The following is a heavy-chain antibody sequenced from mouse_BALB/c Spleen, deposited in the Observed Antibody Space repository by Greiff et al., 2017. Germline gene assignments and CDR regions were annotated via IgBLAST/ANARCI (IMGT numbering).Heavy chain of an antibody. CDR1: GYSITSDYA. V-gene: IGHV3-2*02. CDR2: ISYSGST. J-gene: IGHJ2*01. D-gene: IGHD1-1*01. CDR3: ARYGSSFDY. Sequence: EVHLVESGPGLVKPSQSLSLTCTVTGYSITSDYAWNWIRQFPGNKLEWMGYISYSGSTSYNPSLKSRISITRDTSKNQFFLQLNSVTTEDTATYYCARYGSSFDYWGQGTTLTVSS.